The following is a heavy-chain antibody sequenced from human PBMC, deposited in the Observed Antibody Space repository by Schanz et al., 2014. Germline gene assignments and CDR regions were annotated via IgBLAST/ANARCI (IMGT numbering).Heavy chain of an antibody. D-gene: IGHD3-3*01. CDR2: VSRSTPDI. J-gene: IGHJ4*02. CDR3: VRDSFFAFDY. Sequence: ERLVESGGGVVQPGRSLRLSCTASGFTFSSYSMNWVRQAPGKGLEWVSYVSRSTPDIYYADSVKGRFTMSRDNAKNSVFLQMNSLRAEDTAVYCCVRDSFFAFDYWGQGTLVTVSS. CDR1: GFTFSSYS. V-gene: IGHV3-48*01.